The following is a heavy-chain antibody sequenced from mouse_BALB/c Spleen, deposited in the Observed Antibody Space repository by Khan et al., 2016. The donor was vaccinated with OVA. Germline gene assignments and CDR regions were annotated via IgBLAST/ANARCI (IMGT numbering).Heavy chain of an antibody. CDR3: MGYRGGVPY. D-gene: IGHD6-1*01. CDR1: GFTFSGFW. CDR2: INSDGSAI. J-gene: IGHJ4*01. Sequence: EVQLLETGGGLVQPGGSRGLSCEGSGFTFSGFWMSWVRQTPGKTLEWIGDINSDGSAINYAPSIKDRFTIFRDNDKSTLYLQMSNVRSEDTATYFCMGYRGGVPYWGQGTSVTVSS. V-gene: IGHV11-2*02.